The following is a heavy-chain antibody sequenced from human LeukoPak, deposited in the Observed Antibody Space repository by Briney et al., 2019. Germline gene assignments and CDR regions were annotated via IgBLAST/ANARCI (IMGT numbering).Heavy chain of an antibody. V-gene: IGHV5-51*01. J-gene: IGHJ4*02. CDR1: GDSFTSYW. CDR3: ARRKAVAVVTYFDY. CDR2: IYPGDSDT. Sequence: GESLKISCKGSGDSFTSYWIAWVRQMSGKGLGWIGIIYPGDSDTRYSPSFEGHVTISADKSISTAYLQWSSLKDSDTAMYYCARRKAVAVVTYFDYWGQGTLVTVSS. D-gene: IGHD6-13*01.